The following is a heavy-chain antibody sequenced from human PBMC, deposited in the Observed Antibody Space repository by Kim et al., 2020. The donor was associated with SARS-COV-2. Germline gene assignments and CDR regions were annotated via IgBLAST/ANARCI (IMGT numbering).Heavy chain of an antibody. CDR3: ARDLMITMVRGVYYYYGMDV. Sequence: GGSLRLSCAASGFTFSSYAMHWVRQAPGKGLEWVAVISYDGSNKYYADSVKGRFTISRDNSKNTLYLQMNSLRAEDTAVYYCARDLMITMVRGVYYYYGMDVWGQGTTVTVSS. CDR1: GFTFSSYA. D-gene: IGHD3-10*01. V-gene: IGHV3-30*04. J-gene: IGHJ6*02. CDR2: ISYDGSNK.